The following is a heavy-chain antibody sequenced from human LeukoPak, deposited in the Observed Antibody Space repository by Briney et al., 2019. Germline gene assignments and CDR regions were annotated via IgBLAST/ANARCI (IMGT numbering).Heavy chain of an antibody. CDR2: IYYSGST. V-gene: IGHV4-59*08. CDR3: ARRSYSHGYSDYFDY. J-gene: IGHJ4*02. D-gene: IGHD5-18*01. CDR1: GGSISSYY. Sequence: NPSETLSLTCTVSGGSISSYYWSWIRQPPEKGLEWIGYIYYSGSTNYNPSLKSRVTISIDTSKNQFSLKLSSVTAADTAVYYCARRSYSHGYSDYFDYWGQGTLVTVSS.